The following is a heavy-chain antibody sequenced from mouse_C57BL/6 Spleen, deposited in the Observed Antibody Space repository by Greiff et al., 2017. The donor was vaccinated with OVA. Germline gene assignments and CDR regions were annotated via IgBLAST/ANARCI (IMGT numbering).Heavy chain of an antibody. D-gene: IGHD2-1*01. CDR2: ISNGGGST. V-gene: IGHV5-12*01. Sequence: EVKLVESGGGLVQPGGSLKLSCAASGFTFSDYYMYWVRQTPEKRLDWVAYISNGGGSTYYPDTVKGRFTISRDNAKNTLYLQMSRLKSEDTAMYYCARHGNYGNYDTYFDVWGTGTTVTVSS. CDR1: GFTFSDYY. CDR3: ARHGNYGNYDTYFDV. J-gene: IGHJ1*03.